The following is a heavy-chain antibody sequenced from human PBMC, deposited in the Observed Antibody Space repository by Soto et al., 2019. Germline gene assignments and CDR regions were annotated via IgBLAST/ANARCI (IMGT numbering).Heavy chain of an antibody. Sequence: ESLKISCQGSGYTFTGYWIGWVRPMSGEGLEWMGIICPGVSDTRYSPSFRGQVTISADKSLSTAYLQWRSLKASDTGLYFCVKGLTGIPPPYCYPLWCQRNLVTGSS. CDR2: ICPGVSDT. CDR3: VKGLTGIPPPYCYPL. J-gene: IGHJ1*01. D-gene: IGHD2-21*02. CDR1: GYTFTGYW. V-gene: IGHV5-51*01.